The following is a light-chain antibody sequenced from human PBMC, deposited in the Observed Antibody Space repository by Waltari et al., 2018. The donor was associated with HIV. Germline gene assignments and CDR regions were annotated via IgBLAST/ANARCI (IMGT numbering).Light chain of an antibody. CDR1: QSIFYNSNNKNY. CDR2: WAS. CDR3: QQYFTSPVT. V-gene: IGKV4-1*01. J-gene: IGKJ2*01. Sequence: DIVMTQSPDSLAVSLGERATINCKSSQSIFYNSNNKNYLAWYLQKPGQPPKLLIYWASTRESGVPDRFSGSGSGTYFTLTISSLQAEDVAVYYCQQYFTSPVTFGQGTKLEIK.